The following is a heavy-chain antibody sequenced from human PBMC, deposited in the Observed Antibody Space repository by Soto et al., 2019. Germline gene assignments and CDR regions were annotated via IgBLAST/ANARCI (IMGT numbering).Heavy chain of an antibody. D-gene: IGHD6-19*01. V-gene: IGHV3-21*01. Sequence: GGSLGLSCAACGFTLSSYSMNWVCQAPGKGLEWVSSISSSSSYIYYADSVKGRFTISRDNAKNSLYLQMNSLRAEDTAVYYCARDIIAVAGGYYYGMDVWGQGTTVTVSS. CDR1: GFTLSSYS. J-gene: IGHJ6*02. CDR2: ISSSSSYI. CDR3: ARDIIAVAGGYYYGMDV.